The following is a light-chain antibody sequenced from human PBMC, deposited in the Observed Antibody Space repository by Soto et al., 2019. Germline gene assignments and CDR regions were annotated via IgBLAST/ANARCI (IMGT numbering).Light chain of an antibody. CDR2: LGS. CDR3: MQALQTPLT. CDR1: QSLLDSNGNNH. J-gene: IGKJ5*01. V-gene: IGKV2-28*01. Sequence: DIVMTQSPLSLPVSPGEPASISCWASQSLLDSNGNNHLNWFLQKPGQPPQVLIYLGSNRASGVPDRFSGSGSGTYFTLKIRRVEAEDVGVYYCMQALQTPLTFGQGTRLEIK.